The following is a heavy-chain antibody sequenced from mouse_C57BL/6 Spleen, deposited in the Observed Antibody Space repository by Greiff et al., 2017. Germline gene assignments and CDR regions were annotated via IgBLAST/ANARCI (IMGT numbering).Heavy chain of an antibody. V-gene: IGHV1-15*01. CDR1: GYTFTDYE. J-gene: IGHJ4*01. CDR3: TRGGLLSLFYAMDY. CDR2: IDPETGGT. Sequence: QVQLQQSGAELVRPGASVTLSCKASGYTFTDYEMHWVKQTPVHGLEWIGAIDPETGGTAYNQKFKGKAILTADKSSSTAYMELRSLTSEDSAVYYCTRGGLLSLFYAMDYWGQGTSVTVSS. D-gene: IGHD2-3*01.